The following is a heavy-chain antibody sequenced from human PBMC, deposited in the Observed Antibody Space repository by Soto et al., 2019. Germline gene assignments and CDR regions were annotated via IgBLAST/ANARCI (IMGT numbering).Heavy chain of an antibody. CDR2: INHSGST. CDR1: GGSFSGYY. J-gene: IGHJ4*02. Sequence: SETLSLTCAVYGGSFSGYYWSWIRQPPGKGLEWIGEINHSGSTNYNPSLKSRVTISVDTSKNQFSLKLSSVTAADTAVYYCFGRYGGFDYWGQGTLVTVSS. CDR3: FGRYGGFDY. D-gene: IGHD4-17*01. V-gene: IGHV4-34*01.